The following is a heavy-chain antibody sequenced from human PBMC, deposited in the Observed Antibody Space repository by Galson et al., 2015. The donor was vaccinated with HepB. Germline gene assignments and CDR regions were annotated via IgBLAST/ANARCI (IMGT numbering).Heavy chain of an antibody. D-gene: IGHD2-2*01. CDR1: GYTFTSYG. V-gene: IGHV1-18*04. CDR3: ARAHGIRCSSTSCYRGYYYYYYYMDV. J-gene: IGHJ6*03. Sequence: SVKVSCKASGYTFTSYGISWVRQAPGQGLEWMGWISAYNGNTNYAQKLQGRVTMTTDTSTSTAYMELRSLRSDDTAVYYCARAHGIRCSSTSCYRGYYYYYYYMDVWGKGTTVTVSS. CDR2: ISAYNGNT.